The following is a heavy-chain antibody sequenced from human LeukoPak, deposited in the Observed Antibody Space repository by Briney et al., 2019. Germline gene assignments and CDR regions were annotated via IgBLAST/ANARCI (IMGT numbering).Heavy chain of an antibody. CDR1: GFTFGDHA. Sequence: GRSLRLSCTGSGFTFGDHAMSWVRQAPGKGLEWVGFIRSKAYRGTTEYAASVKGRFTISRDDSASIAYLQMNSLRTEDTAVYYCARGPIQLWIHNAMDVLGQGTTVTVSS. D-gene: IGHD5-18*01. V-gene: IGHV3-49*04. CDR3: ARGPIQLWIHNAMDV. CDR2: IRSKAYRGTT. J-gene: IGHJ6*02.